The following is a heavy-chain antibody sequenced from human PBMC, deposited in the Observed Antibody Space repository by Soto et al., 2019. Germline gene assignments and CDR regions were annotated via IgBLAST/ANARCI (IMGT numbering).Heavy chain of an antibody. CDR3: ARVKGHVIRKNPYFDY. Sequence: SETLSLTCTVSGGSISSGDYYWSWIRQPPGKGLEWIGYIYYSGSTYYNPSLKSRVTISVDTSKNQFSLKLSSVTAADTAVYYCARVKGHVIRKNPYFDYWGQGTLVTV. J-gene: IGHJ4*02. CDR2: IYYSGST. V-gene: IGHV4-30-4*01. CDR1: GGSISSGDYY.